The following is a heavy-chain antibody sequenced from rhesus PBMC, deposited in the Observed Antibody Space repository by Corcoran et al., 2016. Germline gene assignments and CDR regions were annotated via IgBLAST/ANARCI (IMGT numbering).Heavy chain of an antibody. Sequence: QLQLQESGPGLVKPSETLSVTCAVSGGSISNSSWRWTRRAPGTGLGWIGYIYGSGSSTNYNPSLKSRVTLSVDTSKNQFSLKLSSVTAADTAVYYCARDHGVYSEGAFDFWGQGLRVTVSS. V-gene: IGHV4-169*02. D-gene: IGHD3-16*01. CDR2: IYGSGSST. CDR1: GGSISNSS. J-gene: IGHJ3*01. CDR3: ARDHGVYSEGAFDF.